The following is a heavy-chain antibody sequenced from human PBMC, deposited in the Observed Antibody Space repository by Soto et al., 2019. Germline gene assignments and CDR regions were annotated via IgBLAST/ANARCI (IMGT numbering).Heavy chain of an antibody. V-gene: IGHV4-38-2*02. J-gene: IGHJ4*02. CDR2: VHHTGKT. CDR1: GYSISSGFY. D-gene: IGHD3-16*01. CDR3: ARDRPSGSYGF. Sequence: PETLSLTCAVSGYSISSGFYWGWIRQPPGKGLEWIGNVHHTGKTDYTPSLKSRVTISLDTSTNHFSLKLTSVTAADTAVYYCARDRPSGSYGFWGQGTLVTVSS.